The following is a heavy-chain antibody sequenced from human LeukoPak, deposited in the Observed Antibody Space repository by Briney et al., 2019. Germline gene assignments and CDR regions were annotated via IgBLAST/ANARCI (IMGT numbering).Heavy chain of an antibody. J-gene: IGHJ3*02. V-gene: IGHV3-9*03. Sequence: PGRSLRLSCAASGFTFDDYAMHWVRQAPGKGLEWVSGISWNSGSIAYAESVKGRFTISRENANNSLYLQMDSLRPEDMALYYCAKDTRGTYYVGAIDIWGQGTMVAVSS. CDR3: AKDTRGTYYVGAIDI. CDR1: GFTFDDYA. D-gene: IGHD1-26*01. CDR2: ISWNSGSI.